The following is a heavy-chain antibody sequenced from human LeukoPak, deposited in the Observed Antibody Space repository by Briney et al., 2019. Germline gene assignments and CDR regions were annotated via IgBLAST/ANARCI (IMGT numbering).Heavy chain of an antibody. Sequence: PGGSLRLSCAASGFTFSSYWMSWVRQAPGKGLELVANIKQDGSEKYYVDSVKGRFTISRDNAKNSLYLQMNSLRAEDTAVYYCARMGYYYDSSGWEAYWGQGTLVTVSS. V-gene: IGHV3-7*01. CDR3: ARMGYYYDSSGWEAY. CDR1: GFTFSSYW. D-gene: IGHD3-22*01. CDR2: IKQDGSEK. J-gene: IGHJ4*02.